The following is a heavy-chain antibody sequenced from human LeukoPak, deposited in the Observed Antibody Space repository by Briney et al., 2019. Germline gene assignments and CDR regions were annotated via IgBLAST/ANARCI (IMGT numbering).Heavy chain of an antibody. J-gene: IGHJ4*02. Sequence: HSETLSLTCTVSGGSISSYYWSWIRQPPGKGLEWIGYIYYSGSTNYNPSLKSRVTISVDTSKNQFSLKLSSVTAADTAVYYCASRPGYCSGGSCFNFDYWGQGTLVTVSS. V-gene: IGHV4-59*01. CDR3: ASRPGYCSGGSCFNFDY. D-gene: IGHD2-15*01. CDR1: GGSISSYY. CDR2: IYYSGST.